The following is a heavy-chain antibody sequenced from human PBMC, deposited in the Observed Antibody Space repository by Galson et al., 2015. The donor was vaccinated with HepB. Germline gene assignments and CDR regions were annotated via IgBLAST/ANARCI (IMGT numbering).Heavy chain of an antibody. CDR2: INAGNGNT. CDR1: GYTFTSYA. Sequence: SVKVSCKASGYTFTSYAMHWVRQAPGQRLEWMGWINAGNGNTKYSQKFQGRVTITRDTSASTAYMELSSLRSEDTAVYYCARDDDYGDYGGDYWGQGTLVTVSS. V-gene: IGHV1-3*01. J-gene: IGHJ4*02. D-gene: IGHD4-17*01. CDR3: ARDDDYGDYGGDY.